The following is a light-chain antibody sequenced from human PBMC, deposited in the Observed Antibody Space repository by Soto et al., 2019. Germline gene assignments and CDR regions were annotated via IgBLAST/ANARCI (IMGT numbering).Light chain of an antibody. V-gene: IGKV1-5*03. CDR2: KAS. CDR3: QQYNSYRWT. J-gene: IGKJ1*01. Sequence: DIQMTQSPSTLSVSVGDRVTITCRASQSISTYLAWYQQKPGKAPKLLIYKASSLESGVPSRFSGSGSGTEFTLTISSLQPDDFATYYCQQYNSYRWTFGLGTKVE. CDR1: QSISTY.